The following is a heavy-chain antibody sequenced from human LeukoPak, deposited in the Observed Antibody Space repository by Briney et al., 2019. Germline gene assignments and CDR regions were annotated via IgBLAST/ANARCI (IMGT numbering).Heavy chain of an antibody. CDR1: GGSISSSSYY. D-gene: IGHD5-18*01. CDR2: IYYSGST. CDR3: ARRGPIYSPPGYYYYGMDV. Sequence: PSETLSLTCTVSGGSISSSSYYWGWIRQPPGKGLEWIGSIYYSGSTYYNPSLKSRVTISVDTSKNQFSLKLSSVTAADTAVYYCARRGPIYSPPGYYYYGMDVWGQGTTVTVSS. V-gene: IGHV4-39*07. J-gene: IGHJ6*02.